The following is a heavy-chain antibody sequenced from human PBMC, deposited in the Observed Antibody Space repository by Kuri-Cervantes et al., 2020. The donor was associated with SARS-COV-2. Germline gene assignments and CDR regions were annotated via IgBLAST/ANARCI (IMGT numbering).Heavy chain of an antibody. CDR3: AREHLYYDFWRWAEYFQH. Sequence: GGSLRLSCAASGFTFSSYSMNWVRQAPGKGLEWVSSISSSSSYIYYADSVKGRFTISRDNAKNSLYLQMNSLRAEDTAVYYCAREHLYYDFWRWAEYFQHWGQGTLVTDSS. D-gene: IGHD3-3*01. CDR1: GFTFSSYS. CDR2: ISSSSSYI. J-gene: IGHJ1*01. V-gene: IGHV3-21*01.